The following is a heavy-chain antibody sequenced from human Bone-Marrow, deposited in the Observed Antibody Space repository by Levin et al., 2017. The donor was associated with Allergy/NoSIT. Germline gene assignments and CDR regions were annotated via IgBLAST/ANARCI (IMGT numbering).Heavy chain of an antibody. Sequence: LSLTCAASGFTFVDYAMHWVRQAPGKGLEWVSGLAWNSNSKDYADSVKGRFTISRDNAKNSLYLQMNSLRPGDTALYYCARGRSSWYDNWFDAWGQGTLVTVSP. V-gene: IGHV3-9*01. CDR3: ARGRSSWYDNWFDA. CDR1: GFTFVDYA. D-gene: IGHD6-13*01. CDR2: LAWNSNSK. J-gene: IGHJ5*02.